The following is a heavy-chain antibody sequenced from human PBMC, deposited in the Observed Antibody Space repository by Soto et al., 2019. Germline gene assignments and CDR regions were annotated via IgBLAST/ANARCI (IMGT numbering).Heavy chain of an antibody. D-gene: IGHD6-13*01. V-gene: IGHV6-1*01. CDR1: GDSVSSNSAA. J-gene: IGHJ5*02. CDR2: TYYRSKWYS. CDR3: ARDGPKIAAAWSWFDP. Sequence: PSQTLSLTCAISGDSVSSNSAAWNWIRQSPSRGLEWLGRTYYRSKWYSDYAVSLKSRITINPDTSKNQFSLQLNSVTPEDTAVYYCARDGPKIAAAWSWFDPWGQGTLVTVSS.